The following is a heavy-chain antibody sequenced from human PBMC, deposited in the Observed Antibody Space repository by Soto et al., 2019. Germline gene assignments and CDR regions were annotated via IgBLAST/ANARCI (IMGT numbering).Heavy chain of an antibody. J-gene: IGHJ6*02. CDR2: ISYDGSNK. CDR3: AKEGVAAAGAYYGMDV. CDR1: GFTFSSYG. Sequence: GALRLSCAASGFTFSSYGMHWVRQAPGKGLEWVAVISYDGSNKYYADSVKGRFTISRDNSKNTLYLQMNSLRAEDTAVYYCAKEGVAAAGAYYGMDVWGQGTTLTVSS. D-gene: IGHD6-13*01. V-gene: IGHV3-30*18.